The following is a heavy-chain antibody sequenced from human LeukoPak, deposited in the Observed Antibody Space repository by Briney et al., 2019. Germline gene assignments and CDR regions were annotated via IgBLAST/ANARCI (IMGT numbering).Heavy chain of an antibody. CDR3: ARTPADIVVVQAAMRHYYYGMDV. J-gene: IGHJ6*04. Sequence: SGPTLVNPTQTLTLTCTFSGFSLSTSGMCVSWIRQPPGKALEWLALIDWDDDKYYSTSLKTRLTISKDTSKNQVVLTMTNMDPVDTATYYCARTPADIVVVQAAMRHYYYGMDVWAKGPRSPSPQ. V-gene: IGHV2-70*01. CDR2: IDWDDDK. CDR1: GFSLSTSGMC. D-gene: IGHD2-2*01.